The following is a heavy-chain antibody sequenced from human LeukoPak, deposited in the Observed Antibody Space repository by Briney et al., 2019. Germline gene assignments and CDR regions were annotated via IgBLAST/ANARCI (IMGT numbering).Heavy chain of an antibody. Sequence: GGSLRLSCAASGFTFSTYSMNWVRQAPGRGLEWVSYISSSSTTIYYADSVRGRFTISRDNAKNSLYLQMNSLRAEDTAVYYCAKAPTVTTFGWFDPWGQGTLVTVSS. D-gene: IGHD4-17*01. CDR3: AKAPTVTTFGWFDP. V-gene: IGHV3-48*01. CDR2: ISSSSTTI. CDR1: GFTFSTYS. J-gene: IGHJ5*02.